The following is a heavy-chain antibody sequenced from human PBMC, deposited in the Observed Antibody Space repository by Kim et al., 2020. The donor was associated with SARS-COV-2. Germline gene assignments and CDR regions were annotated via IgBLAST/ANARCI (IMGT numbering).Heavy chain of an antibody. J-gene: IGHJ4*02. D-gene: IGHD4-17*01. CDR1: GGSISSGDYY. CDR2: IYYSGST. CDR3: AREIHMTTRVVDY. V-gene: IGHV4-30-4*01. Sequence: SETLSLTCTVSGGSISSGDYYWSWIRQPPGKGLEWIGYIYYSGSTYYNPSLKSRVTISVDTSKNQFSLKLSSVTAADTAVYYCAREIHMTTRVVDYWGQGTLVTVSS.